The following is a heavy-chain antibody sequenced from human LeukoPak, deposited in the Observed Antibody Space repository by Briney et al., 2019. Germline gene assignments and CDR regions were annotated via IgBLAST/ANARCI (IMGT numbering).Heavy chain of an antibody. CDR2: INAGNGNT. CDR3: ARGPIVLRYFDWPYYIDY. CDR1: GYTFTSYA. D-gene: IGHD3-9*01. V-gene: IGHV1-3*01. Sequence: ASVKVSCKASGYTFTSYAMHWVRQAPGQRLEWMGWINAGNGNTKYSQKFQGRVTITRDTSASTAYTELSSLRSEDTAVYYCARGPIVLRYFDWPYYIDYWGQGTLVTVSS. J-gene: IGHJ4*02.